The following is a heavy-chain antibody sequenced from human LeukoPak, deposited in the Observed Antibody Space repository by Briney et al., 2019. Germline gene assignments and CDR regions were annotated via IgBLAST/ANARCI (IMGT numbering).Heavy chain of an antibody. J-gene: IGHJ4*02. CDR3: ARLNLPAIKGAFDY. D-gene: IGHD2-2*01. V-gene: IGHV4-4*02. Sequence: SETLSLTCAVSGGSISSSNWWSWVRQPPGKGLEWIGEIYHSGSANYNPSLKSRVTISVDKSKNQFSLKLSSVTAADTAVYYCARLNLPAIKGAFDYWGQGTLVTVSS. CDR1: GGSISSSNW. CDR2: IYHSGSA.